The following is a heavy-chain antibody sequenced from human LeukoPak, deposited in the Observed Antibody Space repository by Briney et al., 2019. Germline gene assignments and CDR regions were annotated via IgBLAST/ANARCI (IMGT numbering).Heavy chain of an antibody. CDR1: GYTFTSYG. D-gene: IGHD2-2*01. CDR3: ARDRVGYCSSTSCYDNWFDP. CDR2: ISAYNGNT. J-gene: IGHJ5*02. V-gene: IGHV1-18*01. Sequence: ASVKVSCKASGYTFTSYGISWVRQAPGQGLEWMGWISAYNGNTNYAQKLQGRVTMTTDTSTSTAYVELRSLRSDDTAVYYCARDRVGYCSSTSCYDNWFDPWGQGTLVTVSS.